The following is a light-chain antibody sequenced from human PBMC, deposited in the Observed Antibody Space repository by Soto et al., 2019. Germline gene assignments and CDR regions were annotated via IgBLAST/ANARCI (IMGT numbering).Light chain of an antibody. Sequence: DIQMTQSPSSLSASVGDRVTITCRASQSISSFLNWYQQKPGKAPQLLIYAASSLQSGVPSRFSGSRSGKNLTLTISSLQPEDFATYYCQQSSTNPRTFGPETKVPIK. V-gene: IGKV1-39*01. CDR1: QSISSF. CDR3: QQSSTNPRT. CDR2: AAS. J-gene: IGKJ3*01.